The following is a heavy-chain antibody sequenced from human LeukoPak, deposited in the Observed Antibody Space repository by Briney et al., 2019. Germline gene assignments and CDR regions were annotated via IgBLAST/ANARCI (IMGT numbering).Heavy chain of an antibody. CDR3: ARSGGRCSSTSCYYRWFDP. D-gene: IGHD2-2*01. CDR2: IYPGDSDT. V-gene: IGHV5-51*01. Sequence: GESLKISCKGSGYSFTSYWIGWVRQMSGKGLEWMGIIYPGDSDTRYSPSFQGQVTIAADKSISTAYLQWSSLKASDTAMYYCARSGGRCSSTSCYYRWFDPWGQGTLVTVSS. J-gene: IGHJ5*02. CDR1: GYSFTSYW.